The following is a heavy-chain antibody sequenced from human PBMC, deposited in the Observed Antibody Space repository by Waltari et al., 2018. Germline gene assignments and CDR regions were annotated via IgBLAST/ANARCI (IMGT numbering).Heavy chain of an antibody. CDR1: GGSFSGYY. CDR2: INHRGST. CDR3: ARHPRFGELFGY. J-gene: IGHJ4*02. Sequence: QVQLQQWGAGLLKPSETLSLTCAVYGGSFSGYYWSWIRQPPGKGLEWIGEINHRGSTNYNPSLKSRVTISVDTSKNQFSLKLSSVTAADTAVYYCARHPRFGELFGYWGQGTLVTVSS. V-gene: IGHV4-34*01. D-gene: IGHD3-10*01.